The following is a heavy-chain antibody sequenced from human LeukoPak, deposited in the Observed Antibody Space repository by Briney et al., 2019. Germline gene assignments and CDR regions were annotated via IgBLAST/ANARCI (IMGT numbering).Heavy chain of an antibody. V-gene: IGHV4-38-2*02. D-gene: IGHD6-13*01. CDR1: GYSISSGYY. CDR3: ARVAEQQLVRGWFDP. Sequence: PSETLSLTCTVSGYSISSGYYWGWIRQPPGKGLEWIGSIYHSGSTYYNPSLKSRVTISVDTSKNQFSLKLSSVTAADTAVYYCARVAEQQLVRGWFDPWGQGTLVTVSS. J-gene: IGHJ5*02. CDR2: IYHSGST.